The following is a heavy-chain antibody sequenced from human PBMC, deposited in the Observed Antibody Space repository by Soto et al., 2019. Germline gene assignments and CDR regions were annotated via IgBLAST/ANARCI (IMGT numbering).Heavy chain of an antibody. V-gene: IGHV4-34*01. CDR1: GGSFSGYY. CDR2: INHSGST. CDR3: ARVYDILTGLPSYFDY. J-gene: IGHJ4*02. Sequence: SETLSLTCAFYGGSFSGYYWSWIRQPPGKGLEWIGDINHSGSTNYNPSLKSRVTISVDTSKNQFSLKLSSVTAADTAVYYCARVYDILTGLPSYFDYWGQGTLVTVSS. D-gene: IGHD3-9*01.